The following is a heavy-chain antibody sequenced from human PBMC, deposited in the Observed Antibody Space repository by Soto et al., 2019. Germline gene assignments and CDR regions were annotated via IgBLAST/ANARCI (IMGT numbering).Heavy chain of an antibody. V-gene: IGHV4-59*03. Sequence: SETLSLTCTVSGGSISSFYWSWIRQPPGKGLEWIGYIYNSGSTKYNPSLKSRVTISVDTSKNQFSLKLSSVTAADTAVYYCASLFNWFDPWGQGTLVTVSS. CDR2: IYNSGST. CDR1: GGSISSFY. CDR3: ASLFNWFDP. J-gene: IGHJ5*02. D-gene: IGHD2-21*01.